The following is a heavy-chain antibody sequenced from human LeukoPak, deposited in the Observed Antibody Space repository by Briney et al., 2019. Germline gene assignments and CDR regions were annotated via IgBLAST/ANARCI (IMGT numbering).Heavy chain of an antibody. CDR3: ARDRYYYDSSGYRCTSCYYYYYMDV. CDR1: GYTFTSYY. V-gene: IGHV1-46*01. D-gene: IGHD3-22*01. J-gene: IGHJ6*03. Sequence: ASVKVSCKASGYTFTSYYMHWVRQAPGQGLEWMGIINPSGGSTSYAQKFQGRVTMTRDMSTSTVYMELSSLRSEDTAVYYCARDRYYYDSSGYRCTSCYYYYYMDVWGKGTTVTVSS. CDR2: INPSGGST.